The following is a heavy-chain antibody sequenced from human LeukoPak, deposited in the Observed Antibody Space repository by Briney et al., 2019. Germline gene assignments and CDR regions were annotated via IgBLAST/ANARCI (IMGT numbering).Heavy chain of an antibody. CDR2: INHSGST. CDR1: GGSFSGYY. D-gene: IGHD3-22*01. Sequence: PSETLSLTCAVYGGSFSGYYWSWIRHPPGKGLEWIGEINHSGSTNYNPSLKSRVTISVDTSKNRFSLKLSSVTAADTAVYYCARGRLRYYYDSSGYYYGIRFDYWGQGTLVTVSS. CDR3: ARGRLRYYYDSSGYYYGIRFDY. V-gene: IGHV4-34*01. J-gene: IGHJ4*02.